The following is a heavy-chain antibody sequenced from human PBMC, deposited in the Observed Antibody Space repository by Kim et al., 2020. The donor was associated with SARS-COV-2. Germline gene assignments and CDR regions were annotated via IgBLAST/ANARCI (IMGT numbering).Heavy chain of an antibody. Sequence: GGSLRLSCAASGFRFSYYEMNWVRQAPGMGLEWVSYMSISGTTTSYADSVKGRFTISRDNAKNSLFLQMDSLRAEDTALYYCVREAGYTTTWGYNYGLDVWGQGTTVTVSS. V-gene: IGHV3-48*03. CDR1: GFRFSYYE. CDR2: MSISGTTT. D-gene: IGHD7-27*01. J-gene: IGHJ6*02. CDR3: VREAGYTTTWGYNYGLDV.